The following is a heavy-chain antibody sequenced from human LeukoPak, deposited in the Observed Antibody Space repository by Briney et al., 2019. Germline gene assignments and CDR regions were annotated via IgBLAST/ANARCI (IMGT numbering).Heavy chain of an antibody. V-gene: IGHV4-34*01. D-gene: IGHD3-16*02. J-gene: IGHJ4*02. Sequence: SETLSLTCAVYAGSFSGYYWSWIRQPPGKGLEWIGEINHSGSTNYNPSLKSRVTISVDTSKNQFSLKLSSVTAADTAVYYCAREGELSDYWGQGTLVTVSS. CDR1: AGSFSGYY. CDR3: AREGELSDY. CDR2: INHSGST.